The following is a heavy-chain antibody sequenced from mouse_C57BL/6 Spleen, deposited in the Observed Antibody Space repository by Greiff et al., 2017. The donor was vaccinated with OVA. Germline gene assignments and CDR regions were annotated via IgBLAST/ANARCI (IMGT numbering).Heavy chain of an antibody. J-gene: IGHJ2*01. Sequence: VKLMESGAELVRPGTSVKVSCKASGYAFTNYLIEWVKQRPGQGLEWIGVINPGSGATNYNEKFKGKATLTADKSSSTAYMQLSSLTSEDSAVYFCAREATVGADGFDYWGQGTTLTVSS. CDR1: GYAFTNYL. CDR3: AREATVGADGFDY. D-gene: IGHD1-1*01. V-gene: IGHV1-54*01. CDR2: INPGSGAT.